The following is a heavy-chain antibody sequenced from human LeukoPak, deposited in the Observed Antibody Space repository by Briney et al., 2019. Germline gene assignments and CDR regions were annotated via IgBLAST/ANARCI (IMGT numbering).Heavy chain of an antibody. Sequence: ASVKVSCQASGGTFSSYAISWVRQPPGQGLEWMGGIIPIFGTAHYAQKFQGRVTITADESTSTAYMELSSLRSDGTAVYYCARDGIGCHGVDYWGQGTQVTVSS. J-gene: IGHJ4*02. V-gene: IGHV1-69*13. D-gene: IGHD2-15*01. CDR1: GGTFSSYA. CDR2: IIPIFGTA. CDR3: ARDGIGCHGVDY.